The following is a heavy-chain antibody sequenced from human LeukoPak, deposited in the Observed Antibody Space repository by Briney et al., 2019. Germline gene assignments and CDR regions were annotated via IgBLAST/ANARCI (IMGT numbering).Heavy chain of an antibody. J-gene: IGHJ4*02. V-gene: IGHV3-30-3*01. CDR2: ISYDGSNK. Sequence: GGSLRLSCAASGFTFSGYAMHWVRQAPGKGLEWVAVISYDGSNKHYADSVRGRFTISRDNSKNTLYLQMDSLRAEDTAVYYCARDFAGGGNDAWGQGTLVTVSS. CDR1: GFTFSGYA. D-gene: IGHD3-10*01. CDR3: ARDFAGGGNDA.